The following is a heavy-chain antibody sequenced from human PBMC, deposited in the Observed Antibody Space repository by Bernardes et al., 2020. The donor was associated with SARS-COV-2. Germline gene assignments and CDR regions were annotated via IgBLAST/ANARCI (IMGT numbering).Heavy chain of an antibody. J-gene: IGHJ4*02. CDR1: GFTFRSSW. V-gene: IGHV3-74*03. CDR2: LNGDGSTT. Sequence: VGSLLLSCAASGFTFRSSWMHWVRQAPGEGLVWVSRLNGDGSTTTYADSVRGRFTISRDNAKNTLYLQMNSLRVEDTAVYYCVRGPSDGHGRFEYWGQGILGTVAS. CDR3: VRGPSDGHGRFEY.